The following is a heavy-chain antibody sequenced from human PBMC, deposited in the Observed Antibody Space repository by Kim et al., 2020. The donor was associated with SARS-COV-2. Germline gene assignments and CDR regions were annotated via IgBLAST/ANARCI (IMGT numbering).Heavy chain of an antibody. Sequence: SETLSLTCTVSGGSISSTSYYWGWIRQPPGKGLEWIGTIHYSGSTYYNPSLKSRVTISVDTAKNPFSLKLSSVTAADTAVYYCARRWYTSPSTFDPLAQG. CDR3: ARRWYTSPSTFDP. CDR2: IHYSGST. CDR1: GGSISSTSYY. J-gene: IGHJ5*02. V-gene: IGHV4-39*01. D-gene: IGHD2-2*02.